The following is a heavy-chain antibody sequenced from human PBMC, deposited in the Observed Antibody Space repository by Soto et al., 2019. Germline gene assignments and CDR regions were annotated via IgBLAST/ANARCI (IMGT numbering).Heavy chain of an antibody. CDR1: GGSISSSSYY. D-gene: IGHD4-17*01. V-gene: IGHV4-39*01. J-gene: IGHJ3*02. Sequence: PSETLSLTCTVSGGSISSSSYYWGWIRQPPGKGLEWIGSIYYSGSTYYNPSLKSRVTISVDTSKNQFSLKLSSVTAADTAVYYCARASPVYGIIWGQGTMVTVSS. CDR2: IYYSGST. CDR3: ARASPVYGII.